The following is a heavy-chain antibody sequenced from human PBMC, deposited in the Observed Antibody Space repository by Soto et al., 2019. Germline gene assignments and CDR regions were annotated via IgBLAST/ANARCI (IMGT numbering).Heavy chain of an antibody. CDR1: GGSVSSGSYY. V-gene: IGHV4-61*01. Sequence: LSLTCTVSGGSVSSGSYYWSWIRQPPGKGLEWIGYIYYSGSTNYNPSLKSRVTISVDTSKNQFSLKLSSVTAADTAVYYCARAHRDMAGYSSGWYRGFDYWGRGTLVTVSS. J-gene: IGHJ4*02. CDR2: IYYSGST. D-gene: IGHD6-19*01. CDR3: ARAHRDMAGYSSGWYRGFDY.